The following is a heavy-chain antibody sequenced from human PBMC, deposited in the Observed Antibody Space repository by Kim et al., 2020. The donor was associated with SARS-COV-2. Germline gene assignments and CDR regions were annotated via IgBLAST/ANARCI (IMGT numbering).Heavy chain of an antibody. CDR3: AREKTVVTAVNYYYYGMDV. CDR2: IYYSGST. V-gene: IGHV4-59*13. J-gene: IGHJ6*02. D-gene: IGHD2-21*02. CDR1: GGSISSYY. Sequence: SETLSLTCTVSGGSISSYYWSWIRQPPGKGLEWIGYIYYSGSTNYNPSLKSRVTISVDTSKNQFSLKLSSVTAADTAVYYCAREKTVVTAVNYYYYGMDVWGQGTTVTVSS.